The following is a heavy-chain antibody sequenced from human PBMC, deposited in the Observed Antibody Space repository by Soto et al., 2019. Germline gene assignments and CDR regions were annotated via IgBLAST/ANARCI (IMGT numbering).Heavy chain of an antibody. D-gene: IGHD6-13*01. J-gene: IGHJ5*02. CDR2: IYYSGST. V-gene: IGHV4-30-4*01. Sequence: SETLSLTCTVSGGSISSGDYYWSWICQPPGKGLEWIGYIYYSGSTYYNPSLKSRVTISVDTSKSQFSLKLSSVTAADTAVYYCARDSAAGLNWFDPWGQGTLVTVSS. CDR3: ARDSAAGLNWFDP. CDR1: GGSISSGDYY.